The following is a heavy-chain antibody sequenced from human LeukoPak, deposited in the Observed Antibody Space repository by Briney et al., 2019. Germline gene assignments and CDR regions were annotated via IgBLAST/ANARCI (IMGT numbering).Heavy chain of an antibody. D-gene: IGHD3-10*01. CDR3: TRDKKDYYGSGSYYTGFDY. CDR1: GFTFSSYG. Sequence: GGSLTLPCAASGFTFSSYGMHWVRQAPGKGLVWVAVICSGGSSKIHEDSVKGRFIISRDNAKNTLSLQMNSLRAEDTAVYYCTRDKKDYYGSGSYYTGFDYWGQGTLVTVS. J-gene: IGHJ4*02. V-gene: IGHV3-33*01. CDR2: ICSGGSSK.